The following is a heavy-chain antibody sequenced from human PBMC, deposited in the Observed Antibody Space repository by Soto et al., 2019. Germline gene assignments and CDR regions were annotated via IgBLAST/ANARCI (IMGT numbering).Heavy chain of an antibody. V-gene: IGHV4-59*12. CDR3: SRGDWYFDL. J-gene: IGHJ2*01. CDR2: IYYSGST. CDR1: GGSISSYY. Sequence: PSETLSLTCTVSGGSISSYYWSWIRQPPGKGLEWIGYIYYSGSTYYSPSLKSRLTISVDTSKNQFSLKLSSVTAADTAVYYWSRGDWYFDLWGRGTLVTVSS.